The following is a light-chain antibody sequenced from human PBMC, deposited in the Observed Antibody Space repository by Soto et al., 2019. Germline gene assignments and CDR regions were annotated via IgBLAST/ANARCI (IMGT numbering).Light chain of an antibody. Sequence: EIVMTQSPATLSVSPGERATLSCRASQSVSSNLAWYQQKPGQAPRLLIYGESARATGIPDRFSGSGSGTDFTLTISRLEPEDFAVYYCHQYDSWTFGQGTKVDIK. CDR3: HQYDSWT. CDR2: GES. V-gene: IGKV3D-15*01. CDR1: QSVSSN. J-gene: IGKJ1*01.